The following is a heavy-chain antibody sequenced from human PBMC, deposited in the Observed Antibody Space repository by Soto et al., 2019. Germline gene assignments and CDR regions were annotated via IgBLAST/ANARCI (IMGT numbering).Heavy chain of an antibody. CDR2: INPSGGST. CDR1: GYTFTSYY. J-gene: IGHJ4*02. CDR3: VRAQLEVELLPDFDY. Sequence: ASVKVSCKASGYTFTSYYMHWVRQAPGQGLEWMGIINPSGGSTSYAQKFQGRVTMTRDTSKSIVYLQMNSLTTEDTAVYYCVRAQLEVELLPDFDYWGQGTLVTVSS. D-gene: IGHD1-7*01. V-gene: IGHV1-46*03.